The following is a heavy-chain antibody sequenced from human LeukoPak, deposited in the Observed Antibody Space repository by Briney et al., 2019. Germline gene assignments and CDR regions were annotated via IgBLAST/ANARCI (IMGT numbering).Heavy chain of an antibody. V-gene: IGHV3-23*01. CDR3: ATYKPDVYDAFDI. Sequence: GGSLRLSCAASGFTFSSYAMSWVHQAPGKGLEWVSAISGSGGSTYYADSVKGRFTISRDNSKNTLYLQMNSLRAEDTAVYYCATYKPDVYDAFDIWGQGTMVTVSS. CDR1: GFTFSSYA. D-gene: IGHD3-16*01. CDR2: ISGSGGST. J-gene: IGHJ3*02.